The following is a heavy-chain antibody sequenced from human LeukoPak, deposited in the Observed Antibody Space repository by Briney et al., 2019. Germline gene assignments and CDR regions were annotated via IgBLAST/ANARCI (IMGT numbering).Heavy chain of an antibody. D-gene: IGHD1-26*01. CDR1: VVSMNGYY. CDR2: VDSSGNT. CDR3: ARQFLVGSTFHAFDL. J-gene: IGHJ3*01. V-gene: IGHV4-4*07. Sequence: RPSETLSLTCSVSVVSMNGYYWSWLRQSAGNRLEWIGHVDSSGNTNYNPSLESRVTMSVDTSKKQFSLKLTSVTAADVAVYFCARQFLVGSTFHAFDLWGQGTRVTVSS.